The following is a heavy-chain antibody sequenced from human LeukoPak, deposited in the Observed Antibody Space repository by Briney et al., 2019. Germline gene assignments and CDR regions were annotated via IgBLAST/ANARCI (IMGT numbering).Heavy chain of an antibody. V-gene: IGHV3-11*04. CDR1: GLTFSDYY. CDR3: ARDPANFGKGAFDI. D-gene: IGHD4/OR15-4a*01. Sequence: PVGSLRLSCAASGLTFSDYYMSWIRQAAGKWLEWVSYISSGGSTIYYADSVKGRFTISRDNAKNSLYLQMNSLRAEDTAVYYCARDPANFGKGAFDIWGQGTMVTVSS. CDR2: ISSGGSTI. J-gene: IGHJ3*02.